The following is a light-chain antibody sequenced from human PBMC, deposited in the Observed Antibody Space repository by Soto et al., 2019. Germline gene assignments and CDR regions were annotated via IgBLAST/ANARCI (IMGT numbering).Light chain of an antibody. CDR2: AAS. CDR3: QKCGVAPFT. J-gene: IGKJ3*01. CDR1: QGISNY. Sequence: DIQMTQSPSKMAASVGDRVTITCRASQGISNYLAWYQQKPGNVPKLLIYAASTLQSGVPSRFSGSGSGTDFTLTISSLQPEDVATYYCQKCGVAPFTFGQGTKVDIK. V-gene: IGKV1-27*01.